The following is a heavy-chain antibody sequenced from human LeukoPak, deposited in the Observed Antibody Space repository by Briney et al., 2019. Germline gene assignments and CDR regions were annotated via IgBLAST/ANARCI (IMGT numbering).Heavy chain of an antibody. V-gene: IGHV3-33*08. Sequence: GGSLRLSCAASGFTFSSYGMHWVRQAPGKGLEWVAVIWYDGSNKYYADSVKDRFTISRDNSKNTLYLQMNSLRAEDTAVYYCARGYSSGWEYFDYWGQGTLVTVSS. CDR1: GFTFSSYG. J-gene: IGHJ4*02. CDR3: ARGYSSGWEYFDY. D-gene: IGHD6-19*01. CDR2: IWYDGSNK.